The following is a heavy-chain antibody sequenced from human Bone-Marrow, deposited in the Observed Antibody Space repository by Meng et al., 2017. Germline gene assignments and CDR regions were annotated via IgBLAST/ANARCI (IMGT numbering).Heavy chain of an antibody. D-gene: IGHD6-13*01. CDR2: IIPIFGTA. Sequence: SVKVSCKASGYTFTSYDISWVRQAPGQGLEWMGGIIPIFGTANYAQKFQGRVTITTDESTSTAYMELSSLRSEDTAVYYCARDRSFDSSSWFLDYWGQGTLVTVSS. CDR3: ARDRSFDSSSWFLDY. J-gene: IGHJ4*02. V-gene: IGHV1-69*05. CDR1: GYTFTSYD.